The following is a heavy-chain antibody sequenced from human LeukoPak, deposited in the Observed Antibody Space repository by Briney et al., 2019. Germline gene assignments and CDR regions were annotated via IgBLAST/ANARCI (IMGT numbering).Heavy chain of an antibody. Sequence: GGSLRLSCAASGFTFSSYWMHWVRQAPGKGLVWVSRINSDGSSTSYADSVKGRFTISRDNAKNRLYLQMNSLRAEDTAVYYCARLWGIAAELDYWGQGTLVTVSS. D-gene: IGHD6-13*01. J-gene: IGHJ4*02. CDR3: ARLWGIAAELDY. V-gene: IGHV3-74*01. CDR1: GFTFSSYW. CDR2: INSDGSST.